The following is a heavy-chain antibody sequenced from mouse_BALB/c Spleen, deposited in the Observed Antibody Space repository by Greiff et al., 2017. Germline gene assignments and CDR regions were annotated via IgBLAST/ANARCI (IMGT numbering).Heavy chain of an antibody. CDR1: GFNIKDYY. V-gene: IGHV14-1*02. Sequence: VQLQQSGAELVRPGALVKLSCKASGFNIKDYYMHWVKQRPEQGLEWIGWIDPENGNTIYDPKFQGKASITADTSSNTAYLQLSSLTAEDTAVYYCARGAYYYGSSPYYFDYWGQGTTLTVSS. D-gene: IGHD1-1*01. CDR3: ARGAYYYGSSPYYFDY. CDR2: IDPENGNT. J-gene: IGHJ2*01.